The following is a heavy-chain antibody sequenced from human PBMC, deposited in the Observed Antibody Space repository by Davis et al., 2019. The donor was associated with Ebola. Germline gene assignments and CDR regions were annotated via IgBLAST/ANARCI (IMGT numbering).Heavy chain of an antibody. CDR2: INHSGST. V-gene: IGHV4-34*01. CDR1: GGSFSGYY. J-gene: IGHJ3*02. CDR3: ARQSNWGFHLFDI. Sequence: PSETLSLTCAVYGGSFSGYYWSWIRQPPGKGLEWIGEINHSGSTNYNPSLKSRVTISVDTSKNQFSLKLSSVTAADTAVYYCARQSNWGFHLFDIWGQGTMVTVSS. D-gene: IGHD7-27*01.